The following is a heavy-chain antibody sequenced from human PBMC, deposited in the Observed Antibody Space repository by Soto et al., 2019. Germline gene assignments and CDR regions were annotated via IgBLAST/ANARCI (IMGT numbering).Heavy chain of an antibody. CDR1: GFSFDDFV. CDR2: VSWNSGAK. CDR3: AKGVATAVPALDY. V-gene: IGHV3-9*01. Sequence: EVHLVESGGGLVQPGRSLRLSCVASGFSFDDFVMNWVRQRPGKRLEWVSSVSWNSGAKLYADSVKGRFAISRDSAKKSVYLQMNSLRPDDTAFYYCAKGVATAVPALDYWGQGTLVTVSS. J-gene: IGHJ4*02. D-gene: IGHD2-21*02.